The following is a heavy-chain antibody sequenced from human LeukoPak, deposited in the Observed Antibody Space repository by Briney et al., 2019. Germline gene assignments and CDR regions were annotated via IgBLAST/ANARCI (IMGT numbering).Heavy chain of an antibody. J-gene: IGHJ4*02. D-gene: IGHD2-21*02. CDR2: IKTDGGTT. V-gene: IGHV3-15*01. CDR1: GFTFNNAW. Sequence: GGSLRLSCAASGFTFNNAWMNWVHQAPGKGLEWVGRIKTDGGTTDYPAPVKGRFTISRDDSKATLYLQMNSLKTEDTAVYYCTTRVVTTNDYWGQGTLVTVSS. CDR3: TTRVVTTNDY.